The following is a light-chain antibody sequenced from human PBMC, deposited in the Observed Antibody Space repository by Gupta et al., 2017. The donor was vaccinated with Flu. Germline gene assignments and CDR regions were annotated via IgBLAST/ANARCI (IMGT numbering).Light chain of an antibody. J-gene: IGKJ1*01. CDR2: LGS. V-gene: IGKV2-28*01. CDR1: QSLLQSNGYNY. CDR3: MQALQTPVA. Sequence: DIVMTQSPLSLPVTPGEPASISCRSSQSLLQSNGYNYLDWYLQKPGQSPQLLIYLGSNRASGVPDRFSGSGSGTDFTLKISRVEAEDVEVYYCMQALQTPVAFGQGTKVEIK.